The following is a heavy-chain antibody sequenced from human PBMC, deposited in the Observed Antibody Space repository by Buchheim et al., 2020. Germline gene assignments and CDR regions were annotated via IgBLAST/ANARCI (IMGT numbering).Heavy chain of an antibody. Sequence: EVQLVESGGGLVKPGGSLRLSCAASGFTFSSYSMNWVRQAPGKGLEWVSSISSSSSYIYYADSVKGRFTISRDNAKNSLYLQMNSLRAEDTAVYYCARAGDSGSRYFDWLPHAFDYGGQGTL. CDR3: ARAGDSGSRYFDWLPHAFDY. D-gene: IGHD3-9*01. CDR2: ISSSSSYI. J-gene: IGHJ4*02. V-gene: IGHV3-21*01. CDR1: GFTFSSYS.